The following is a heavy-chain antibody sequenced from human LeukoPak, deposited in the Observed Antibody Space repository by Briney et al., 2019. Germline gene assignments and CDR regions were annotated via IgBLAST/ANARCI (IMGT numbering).Heavy chain of an antibody. CDR2: ISYDGSNK. CDR3: AKDSLLLWFGELGIDY. Sequence: HAGGSLRLSCAASGFTFSSYGMHWVRQAPGKGLEWVAVISYDGSNKYYADSVKGRFTISRDNSKNTLYLQMNSLRAEDTAVYYCAKDSLLLWFGELGIDYWGQGTLVTVSS. J-gene: IGHJ4*02. D-gene: IGHD3-10*01. CDR1: GFTFSSYG. V-gene: IGHV3-30*18.